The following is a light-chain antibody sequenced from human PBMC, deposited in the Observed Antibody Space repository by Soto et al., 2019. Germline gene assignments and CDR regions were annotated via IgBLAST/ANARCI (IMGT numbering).Light chain of an antibody. J-gene: IGKJ3*01. CDR2: GAS. V-gene: IGKV1-9*01. CDR1: QGVSTY. CDR3: QQLYLYPLT. Sequence: DIQLTQSPSFLSASVGDRLTITCRASQGVSTYLAWYQQKPGKAPEVLIYGASTLQSGVPSRFSGSGSGTEFTLTISSLQPEDFATYYCQQLYLYPLTFGPGTKVDIK.